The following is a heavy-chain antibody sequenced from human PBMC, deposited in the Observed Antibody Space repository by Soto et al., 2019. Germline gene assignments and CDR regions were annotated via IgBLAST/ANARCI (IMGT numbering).Heavy chain of an antibody. CDR3: ARVGVAVAADLYYFDY. V-gene: IGHV1-46*03. J-gene: IGHJ4*02. Sequence: GASVKVSCKASGYTFTSYYMHWVRQAPGQGLEWMGIINPSGGSTSCAQKFQGRVTMTRDTSTSTVYMELSSLRSEDTAVYYCARVGVAVAADLYYFDYWGQGTLVTVSS. D-gene: IGHD6-19*01. CDR2: INPSGGST. CDR1: GYTFTSYY.